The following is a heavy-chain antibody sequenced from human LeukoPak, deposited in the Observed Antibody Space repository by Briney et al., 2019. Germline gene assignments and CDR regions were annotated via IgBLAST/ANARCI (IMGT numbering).Heavy chain of an antibody. J-gene: IGHJ4*02. CDR2: ISSSSSTI. D-gene: IGHD6-6*01. CDR3: ARVRGWSSPSGDY. CDR1: GFTFSSYW. V-gene: IGHV3-48*01. Sequence: GGSLRLSCAASGFTFSSYWMSWVRQAPGKGLEWVSYISSSSSTIYYADSVKGRFTISRDNAKNSLYLQMNSLRAEDTAVYYCARVRGWSSPSGDYWGQGTLVTVSS.